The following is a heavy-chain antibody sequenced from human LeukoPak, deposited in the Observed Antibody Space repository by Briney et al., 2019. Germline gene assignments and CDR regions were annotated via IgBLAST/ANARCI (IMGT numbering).Heavy chain of an antibody. J-gene: IGHJ5*02. CDR3: ARVGYNWNDAGNWFDP. D-gene: IGHD1-1*01. Sequence: SETLSLTCTVSGGSISSYYWSWIRRPPGKGLEWIGYIYYSGSTNYNPSLKSRVTISVDTSKNQFSLKLSSVTAADTAVYYCARVGYNWNDAGNWFDPWGQGTLVTVSS. V-gene: IGHV4-59*01. CDR2: IYYSGST. CDR1: GGSISSYY.